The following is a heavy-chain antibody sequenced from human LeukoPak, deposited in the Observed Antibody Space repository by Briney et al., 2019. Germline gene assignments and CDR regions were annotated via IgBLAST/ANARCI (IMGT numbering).Heavy chain of an antibody. CDR3: ARVPSRRLVIRLNWFDP. Sequence: ASVKVSCKASGYTFTSYDINWVRQATGQGLEWMGWMNPNSGNTGYAQKFQGRVTMTRNTSISTAYMELSSLRSEDTAVYYCARVPSRRLVIRLNWFDPWGQGTLVTVSS. J-gene: IGHJ5*02. CDR2: MNPNSGNT. V-gene: IGHV1-8*01. D-gene: IGHD2-21*01. CDR1: GYTFTSYD.